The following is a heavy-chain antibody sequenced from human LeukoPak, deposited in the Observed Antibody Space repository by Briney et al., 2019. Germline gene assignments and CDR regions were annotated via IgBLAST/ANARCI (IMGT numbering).Heavy chain of an antibody. CDR2: INPSGDST. J-gene: IGHJ5*02. V-gene: IGHV1-46*01. D-gene: IGHD5/OR15-5a*01. CDR1: GSTFTGYY. CDR3: ARDNSESLGWWFDP. Sequence: ASVKVSCKASGSTFTGYYMHWVRQAPGQGLEWMGIINPSGDSTSYAQKFRGRVTVTRDTSTSTVYMELSSLRSEDTAVYYCARDNSESLGWWFDPWGQGTLVTVSS.